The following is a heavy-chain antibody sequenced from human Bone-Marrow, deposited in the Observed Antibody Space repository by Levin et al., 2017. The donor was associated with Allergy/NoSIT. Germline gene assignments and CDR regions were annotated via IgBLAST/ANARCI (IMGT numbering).Heavy chain of an antibody. D-gene: IGHD5-24*01. CDR2: ISYDGSNK. CDR3: ARDDGYNYNYFDY. Sequence: LSLTCAASGFTFSSYAMNWVRQAPGKRLEWVAVISYDGSNKNYADSVKGRFTISRDNSKNTLYLQMNSLRVEDTAVYYCARDDGYNYNYFDYWGQGTLVTVSS. J-gene: IGHJ4*02. CDR1: GFTFSSYA. V-gene: IGHV3-30*04.